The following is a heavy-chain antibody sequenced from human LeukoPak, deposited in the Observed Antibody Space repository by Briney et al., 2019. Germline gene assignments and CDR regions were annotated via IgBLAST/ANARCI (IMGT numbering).Heavy chain of an antibody. CDR2: ISSSSSTI. Sequence: PGGSLRLSCAASGFTFSSYSMNWVRQAPGKGLEWVSYISSSSSTIYYADSVKGRFTISRDNAKTSLYLQMNSLRAEDTAVYYCARTAYCTNGVCYRAINWFDPWGQGTLVTVSS. D-gene: IGHD2-8*01. CDR3: ARTAYCTNGVCYRAINWFDP. J-gene: IGHJ5*02. V-gene: IGHV3-48*01. CDR1: GFTFSSYS.